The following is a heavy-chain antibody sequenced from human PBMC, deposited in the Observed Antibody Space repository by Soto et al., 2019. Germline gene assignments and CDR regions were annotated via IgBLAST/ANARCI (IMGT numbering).Heavy chain of an antibody. Sequence: ESVRLSCAASGFSFDNAWMNWVRQAPGKGLEWVGRIQRKTYGEAKDYAAPVKGRFTISRDDSKNTLNLHMNSLKAEDSAVYYCTSGLIVVVAASRLAGYWRQATLVTVSS. CDR2: IQRKTYGEAK. J-gene: IGHJ4*02. V-gene: IGHV3-15*07. D-gene: IGHD2-21*01. CDR1: GFSFDNAW. CDR3: TSGLIVVVAASRLAGY.